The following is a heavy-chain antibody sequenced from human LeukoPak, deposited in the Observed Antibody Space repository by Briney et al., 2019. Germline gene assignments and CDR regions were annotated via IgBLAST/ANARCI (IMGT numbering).Heavy chain of an antibody. J-gene: IGHJ4*02. CDR2: IYYSGST. D-gene: IGHD6-19*01. CDR1: GGSISSSSYY. V-gene: IGHV4-39*01. CDR3: ARHIAVADNFDY. Sequence: PSETLSLTCTVSGGSISSSSYYWGWIRQPPGKGLEWIGSIYYSGSTYYNPSLKGRVTISVDTSKNQFSLKLSSVTAADTAVYYCARHIAVADNFDYWGQGTLVTVSS.